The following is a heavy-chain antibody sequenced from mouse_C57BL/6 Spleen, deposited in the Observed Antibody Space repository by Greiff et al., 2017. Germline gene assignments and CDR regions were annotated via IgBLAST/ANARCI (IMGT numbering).Heavy chain of an antibody. D-gene: IGHD1-1*01. CDR2: ISDGGSYT. CDR1: GFTFSSYA. Sequence: EVQLQESGGGLVKPGGSLKLSCAASGFTFSSYAMSWVRQTPEKRLEWVATISDGGSYTYYPDNVKGRFTISRDNAKNNLYLQMSHLKSEDTAMYYCARGHYGSSYWYFDVWGTGTTVTVSS. V-gene: IGHV5-4*01. J-gene: IGHJ1*03. CDR3: ARGHYGSSYWYFDV.